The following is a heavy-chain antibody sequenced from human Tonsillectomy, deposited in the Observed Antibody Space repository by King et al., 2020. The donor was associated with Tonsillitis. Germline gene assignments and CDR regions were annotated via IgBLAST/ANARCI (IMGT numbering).Heavy chain of an antibody. CDR2: LSYDGSNK. J-gene: IGHJ6*02. V-gene: IGHV3-30*04. Sequence: VQLVESGGGVVQPGRSLRLSCAASGFTFTNYAMHWVRQAPGKGLEWVAVLSYDGSNKYHADSVKGRFTISRDNSKNTLYLQMNSLGPEDTAIYYCARYNYVLGGGSGGSPDYYSGMDAWAQGTTAPVS. D-gene: IGHD3-16*01. CDR3: ARYNYVLGGGSGGSPDYYSGMDA. CDR1: GFTFTNYA.